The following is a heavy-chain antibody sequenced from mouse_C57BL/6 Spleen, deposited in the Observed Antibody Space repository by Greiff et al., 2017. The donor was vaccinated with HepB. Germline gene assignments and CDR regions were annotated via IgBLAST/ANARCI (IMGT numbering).Heavy chain of an antibody. D-gene: IGHD2-4*01. J-gene: IGHJ1*03. V-gene: IGHV3-1*01. CDR1: GYSITSGYD. CDR3: ARDRDYDGGWYFDV. CDR2: ISYSGST. Sequence: EVKLMESGPGMVKPSQSLSLTCTVTGYSITSGYDWHWIRHFPGNKLEWMGYISYSGSTNYNPSLKSRISITHDTSKNHFFLKLNSVTTEDTATYYCARDRDYDGGWYFDVWGTGTTVTVSS.